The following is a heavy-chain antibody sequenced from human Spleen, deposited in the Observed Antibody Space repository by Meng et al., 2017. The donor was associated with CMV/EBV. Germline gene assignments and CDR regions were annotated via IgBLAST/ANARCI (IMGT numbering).Heavy chain of an antibody. CDR3: AREGQTDVGAATGWLDP. CDR2: INHSGST. V-gene: IGHV4-34*01. D-gene: IGHD6-13*01. Sequence: SQTLSLTCAVYGGSFSGYYWSWIRQPPGKGLEWIGEINHSGSTNYNPSLKSRVTMSVDTSKNQFSLKLSSVTAADTAVYYCAREGQTDVGAATGWLDPWGQGTLVTVSS. J-gene: IGHJ5*02. CDR1: GGSFSGYY.